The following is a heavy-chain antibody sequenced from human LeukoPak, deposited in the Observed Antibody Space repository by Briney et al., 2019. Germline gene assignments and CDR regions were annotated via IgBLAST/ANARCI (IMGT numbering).Heavy chain of an antibody. Sequence: GESLKISCKASGFSFTNYWIGWVRQMPGKSLECMGIIYPGDSDTRYSPSFQGQVTISADNSSSTAYLQWRSLKASDTAMYYCAGHSFDTVDAFDVWGQGTIVIVSA. J-gene: IGHJ3*01. CDR3: AGHSFDTVDAFDV. CDR2: IYPGDSDT. D-gene: IGHD2-2*02. V-gene: IGHV5-51*01. CDR1: GFSFTNYW.